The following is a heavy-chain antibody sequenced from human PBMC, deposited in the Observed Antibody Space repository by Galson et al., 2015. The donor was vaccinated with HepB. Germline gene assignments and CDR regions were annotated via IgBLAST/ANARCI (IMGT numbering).Heavy chain of an antibody. CDR2: TYYRSKWYN. Sequence: CAISGDSVSSNSAAWIWIRQSPSRGLEWLGRTYYRSKWYNDYAVSVKRPITINPDTSKNQFSLQLNSVTPEDTAVYYCARRGHYGAFDIWGQGTMVTVSS. V-gene: IGHV6-1*01. CDR1: GDSVSSNSAA. J-gene: IGHJ3*02. D-gene: IGHD4-17*01. CDR3: ARRGHYGAFDI.